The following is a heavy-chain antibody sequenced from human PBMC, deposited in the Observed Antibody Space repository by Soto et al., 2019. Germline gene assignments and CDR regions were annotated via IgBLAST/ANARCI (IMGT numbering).Heavy chain of an antibody. V-gene: IGHV1-69*06. CDR2: IIPMRNSP. J-gene: IGHJ5*02. CDR1: GSTFSSYA. CDR3: AGGVYGFWSGHHRRGGFDP. Sequence: QVQLVQSGAQVKKPGSSVKVSCKASGSTFSSYAIHWVRQAPGQGLEWKGGIIPMRNSPNYAQNFQGSVTKCQGRVTITADKSTSTAYMELTSLRSDDTAVYYCAGGVYGFWSGHHRRGGFDPWGQGTLVIVSS. D-gene: IGHD3-3*01.